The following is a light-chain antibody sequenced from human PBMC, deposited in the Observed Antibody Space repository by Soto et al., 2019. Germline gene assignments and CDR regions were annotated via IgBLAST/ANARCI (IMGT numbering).Light chain of an antibody. CDR1: QSVSST. CDR3: QQYHDWPLT. Sequence: EIVMTQSPATLSVSPGERPTLSCRASQSVSSTFAWYQQRPAQAPRLLIYDVSTRATGVPTRFSGSGSGTEFTLTISSLQSEDFAVYYCQQYHDWPLTFGGGTRVEIK. J-gene: IGKJ4*01. CDR2: DVS. V-gene: IGKV3D-15*01.